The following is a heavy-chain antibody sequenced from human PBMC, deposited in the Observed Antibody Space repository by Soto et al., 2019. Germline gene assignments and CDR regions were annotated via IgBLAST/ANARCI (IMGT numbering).Heavy chain of an antibody. Sequence: QVQLVESGGGLVKPGGSLRLSCSASGFTFSDYYMTWIRQAPGKGLEWVSYISSTSSHTNYADSVEGRFTISRDSAKNSLYLQMNSLRAEDTAVYYCARAASELDYWGQGTLVTVSP. D-gene: IGHD5-18*01. CDR2: ISSTSSHT. J-gene: IGHJ4*02. CDR3: ARAASELDY. CDR1: GFTFSDYY. V-gene: IGHV3-11*06.